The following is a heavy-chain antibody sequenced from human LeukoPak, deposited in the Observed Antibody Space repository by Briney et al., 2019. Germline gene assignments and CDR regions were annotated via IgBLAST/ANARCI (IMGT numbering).Heavy chain of an antibody. CDR3: ARTRYYYNSRSYGAPYYFDY. V-gene: IGHV4-39*01. J-gene: IGHJ4*02. CDR2: IYYSGST. CDR1: GGSISSNSYY. Sequence: PSETLSLTCAVSGGSISSNSYYWGWIRQPPGKGLEGIGSIYYSGSTYYNPSLKSRVTISVDTSKNQFSLELSSVTAADTAVYYCARTRYYYNSRSYGAPYYFDYWGQGTLVTVSS. D-gene: IGHD3-10*01.